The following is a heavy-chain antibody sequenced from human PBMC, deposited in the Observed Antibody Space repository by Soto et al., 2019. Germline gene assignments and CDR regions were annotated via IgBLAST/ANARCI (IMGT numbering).Heavy chain of an antibody. D-gene: IGHD3-10*01. V-gene: IGHV1-8*01. CDR2: VNPNNGAT. Sequence: QVQLVQSGAELKKPGASVKVSCKASGYTFSNYDINWVRQATGQGPEWIGWVNPNNGATGYAQKFQGRVTLTTDISTTTAYMELTSLRSEDPAIYYCAKVSRKGSAIDFDYWGQGTLITVSS. CDR1: GYTFSNYD. CDR3: AKVSRKGSAIDFDY. J-gene: IGHJ4*02.